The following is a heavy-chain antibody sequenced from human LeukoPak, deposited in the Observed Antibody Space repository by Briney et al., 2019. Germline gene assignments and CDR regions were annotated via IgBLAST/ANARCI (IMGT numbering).Heavy chain of an antibody. CDR3: AGVPWFDP. Sequence: GGSLRLSCAASGFTFSSYAMSWVRQAPGKGLEWVSAISGSGGSTYYGDSVKGRFTISRDNSKNTVYLQMNSLRVEDTAVYYCAGVPWFDPWGRGTLVTVSS. CDR2: ISGSGGST. CDR1: GFTFSSYA. J-gene: IGHJ5*02. D-gene: IGHD6-6*01. V-gene: IGHV3-23*01.